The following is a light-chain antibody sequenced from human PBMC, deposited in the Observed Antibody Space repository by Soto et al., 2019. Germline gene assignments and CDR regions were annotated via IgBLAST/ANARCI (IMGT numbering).Light chain of an antibody. Sequence: QSALTQPASVSGSPGQSITISCTGTSSDVGGYNYVSWYQQHPGKGPKLMIYEVSNRPSGVSNRFSGSKSGNTASLTISGLQAEDEADYYCSSYTSSSPYVFGTGTKLTVL. CDR2: EVS. J-gene: IGLJ1*01. CDR3: SSYTSSSPYV. V-gene: IGLV2-14*01. CDR1: SSDVGGYNY.